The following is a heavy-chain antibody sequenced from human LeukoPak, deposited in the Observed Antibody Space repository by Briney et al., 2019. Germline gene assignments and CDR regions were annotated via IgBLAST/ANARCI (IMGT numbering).Heavy chain of an antibody. CDR2: ISDDGSKK. Sequence: GGSLRLSCAASGFTFSSYGMHWVRQAPGKGLEWVAVISDDGSKKYCADSVKGRFTISRDNSKNTLYYQMDSLRVEDTAVYYCARGAAGNFDYWGQGTLVTVSS. CDR3: ARGAAGNFDY. D-gene: IGHD6-19*01. J-gene: IGHJ4*02. CDR1: GFTFSSYG. V-gene: IGHV3-30*03.